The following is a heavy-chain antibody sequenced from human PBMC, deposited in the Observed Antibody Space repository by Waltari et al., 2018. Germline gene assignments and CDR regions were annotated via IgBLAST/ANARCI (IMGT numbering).Heavy chain of an antibody. V-gene: IGHV4-38-2*01. CDR1: GYSISSGYY. D-gene: IGHD6-19*01. J-gene: IGHJ4*02. Sequence: QVQLQESGPGLVKPSETLSLTCAVSGYSISSGYYWGWIRQPPGKGLAWIGSIYHRGSTYYNPSRKSRGTISVDTSNSQSSLKLSSVTAADAAVYYCARLTAVAGYFDYWGQGTLVTVSS. CDR2: IYHRGST. CDR3: ARLTAVAGYFDY.